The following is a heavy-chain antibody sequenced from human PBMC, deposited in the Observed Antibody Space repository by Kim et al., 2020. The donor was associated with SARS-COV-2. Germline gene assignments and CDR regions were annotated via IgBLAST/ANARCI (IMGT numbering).Heavy chain of an antibody. D-gene: IGHD3-10*01. J-gene: IGHJ5*02. V-gene: IGHV4-39*01. CDR3: ARHEGWGSGRYLVPNWFDA. CDR1: GGSISSSSYY. Sequence: SETLSLTCTVSGGSISSSSYYWGWIRQPPGKGLEWIGSIYYSGSTYYNPSLKSRVTISVDTSKNQFSLKLSSVTAADTAVYYCARHEGWGSGRYLVPNWFDAWGQGTLVTVSS. CDR2: IYYSGST.